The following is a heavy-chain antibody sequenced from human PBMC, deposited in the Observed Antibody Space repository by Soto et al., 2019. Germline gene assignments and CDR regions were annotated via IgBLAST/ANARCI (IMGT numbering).Heavy chain of an antibody. J-gene: IGHJ3*01. Sequence: QVQLVQSGAEAKKPGASVRVSCKTSGYTFINYGITWVRQAPGQGLEWMGWLSAYNGDTSSSEKLQDRFTMTTDTSTNTVYMDLRSLTSDDTAVYYCARWSAIVGGAEALDVWGQGTMVIVSS. D-gene: IGHD1-26*01. V-gene: IGHV1-18*01. CDR1: GYTFINYG. CDR2: LSAYNGDT. CDR3: ARWSAIVGGAEALDV.